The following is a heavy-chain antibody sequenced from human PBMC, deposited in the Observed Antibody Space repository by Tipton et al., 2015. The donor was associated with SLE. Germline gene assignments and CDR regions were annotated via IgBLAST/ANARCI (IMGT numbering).Heavy chain of an antibody. CDR3: ASEILRDYGSAWGPDY. J-gene: IGHJ4*02. Sequence: TLSLTCTVSGGSISSYYWSWIRQPPGKGLEWIGYIYYSGSTKSNPSLKSRVTISVDTSKNQFSLKLCSVTAADTAVYYCASEILRDYGSAWGPDYWGQGTLVTVSS. V-gene: IGHV4-59*01. CDR2: IYYSGST. D-gene: IGHD4-17*01. CDR1: GGSISSYY.